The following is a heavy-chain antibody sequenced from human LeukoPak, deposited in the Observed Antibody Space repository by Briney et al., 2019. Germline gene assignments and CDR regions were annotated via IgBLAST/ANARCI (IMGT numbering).Heavy chain of an antibody. CDR3: AKDLNYAFDY. CDR1: GFTFSNYA. J-gene: IGHJ4*02. D-gene: IGHD1-7*01. Sequence: GGSLRLSCAASGFTFSNYAIHWVRQAPGKGLEWVAVISYDGSNKYYADSVKGRFTISRDNSGNTLYLQMNSLRAEDTAIYFCAKDLNYAFDYWGQGAVVTVSS. CDR2: ISYDGSNK. V-gene: IGHV3-30-3*01.